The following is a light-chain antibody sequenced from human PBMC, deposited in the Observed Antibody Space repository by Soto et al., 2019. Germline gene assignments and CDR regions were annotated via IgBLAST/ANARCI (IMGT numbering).Light chain of an antibody. CDR2: KAS. J-gene: IGKJ1*01. V-gene: IGKV1-5*03. CDR3: QLSRSYSWT. CDR1: QSVSSW. Sequence: DVQLTQSPSTLSASVGDRVTITCRASQSVSSWLAWYQAKPGKAPNLLIYKASTLESGVPSRFSGSGSGTEFTLTISSLQPDDFATYYCQLSRSYSWTFGQGTKVEI.